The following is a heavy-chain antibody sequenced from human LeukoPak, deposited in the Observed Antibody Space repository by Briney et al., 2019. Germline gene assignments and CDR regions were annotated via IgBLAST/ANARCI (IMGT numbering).Heavy chain of an antibody. V-gene: IGHV3-53*01. CDR1: GFTVSSNY. Sequence: GGSLRLSCAASGFTVSSNYMSWVRQAPGKGLEWVSVIYSGGSTYYADSVKGRFTISRDNSKNTLYLQMNSLRAEDTAVYYCARANPLRGFDPWGQGTLVTVSS. CDR2: IYSGGST. CDR3: ARANPLRGFDP. J-gene: IGHJ5*02. D-gene: IGHD4-17*01.